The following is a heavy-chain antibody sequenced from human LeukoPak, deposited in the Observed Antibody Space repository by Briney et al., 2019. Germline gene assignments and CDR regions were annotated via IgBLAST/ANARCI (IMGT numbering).Heavy chain of an antibody. CDR3: ARSHYGGNLGRGSMDV. CDR2: ISWNSGSI. D-gene: IGHD4-23*01. Sequence: GGSLRLSCAASGFTFDDYAMHWVRQAPGKGLEWVSGISWNSGSIGYADSVKGRFTISRDNAKNSLYLQMNSLRAEDTAVYYCARSHYGGNLGRGSMDVWGKGTTVTVSS. J-gene: IGHJ6*03. CDR1: GFTFDDYA. V-gene: IGHV3-9*01.